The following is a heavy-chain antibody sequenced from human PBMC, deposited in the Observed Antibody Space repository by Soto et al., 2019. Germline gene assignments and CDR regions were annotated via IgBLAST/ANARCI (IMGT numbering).Heavy chain of an antibody. D-gene: IGHD2-15*01. CDR2: IYSGGST. CDR3: ARVGGCSGGSCLLGGFDYYYMDV. J-gene: IGHJ6*03. CDR1: GFTVSSNY. V-gene: IGHV3-66*01. Sequence: PGGSLRLSCAASGFTVSSNYMSWVRQAPGKGLEWVSVIYSGGSTYYADSVKGRFTISRDNSKNTLYLQMNSLRAEDTAVYYCARVGGCSGGSCLLGGFDYYYMDVWGKGTTVTVSS.